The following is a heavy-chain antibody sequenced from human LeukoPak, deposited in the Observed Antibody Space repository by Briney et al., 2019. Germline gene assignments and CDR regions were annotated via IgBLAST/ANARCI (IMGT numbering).Heavy chain of an antibody. CDR1: GGSISSYY. CDR3: ARHGIYPGVVRDENDALDI. Sequence: PSETLSLTCTVSGGSISSYYWSWIRQPPGKGLEWIGYIYYSGSTNYNPSLKSRLTISVDTSKNQFSLSLNSVTAADTAVYYCARHGIYPGVVRDENDALDIWGQGTVVTVSS. J-gene: IGHJ3*02. V-gene: IGHV4-59*08. D-gene: IGHD3-10*01. CDR2: IYYSGST.